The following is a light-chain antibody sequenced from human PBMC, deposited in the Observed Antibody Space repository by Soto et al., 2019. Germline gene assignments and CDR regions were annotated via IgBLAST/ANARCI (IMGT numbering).Light chain of an antibody. J-gene: IGKJ2*01. CDR2: GAA. V-gene: IGKV3-20*01. CDR3: QQYGSSPPYT. CDR1: QSVSSSY. Sequence: EIVLTQSPGTLSLSPGERATLSCRASQSVSSSYLAWYQQKPGQAPRLLIYGAASRATGIPDWFSVSGSGTDFTLTISRLEPEDFAVYYCQQYGSSPPYTFGQGTKLEIK.